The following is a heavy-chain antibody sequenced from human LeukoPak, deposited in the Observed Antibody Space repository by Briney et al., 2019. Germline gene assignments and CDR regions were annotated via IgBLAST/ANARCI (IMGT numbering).Heavy chain of an antibody. J-gene: IGHJ4*02. V-gene: IGHV1-69*01. CDR1: GGTFSSYA. D-gene: IGHD2-21*02. CDR3: ARGRYVVVTATPVNPFDY. CDR2: IIPIFGTA. Sequence: GSSVKVSCKASGGTFSSYAISWVRQAPGQGLEWMGGIIPIFGTANYAQKFQGRVTITADESTSTAHMELSSLRSEDTAVYYCARGRYVVVTATPVNPFDYWGQGTLVTVSS.